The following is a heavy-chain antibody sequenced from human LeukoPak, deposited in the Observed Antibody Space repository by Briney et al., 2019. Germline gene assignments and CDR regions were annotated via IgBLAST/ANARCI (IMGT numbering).Heavy chain of an antibody. D-gene: IGHD3-10*01. J-gene: IGHJ4*02. CDR3: AREGGSGSYYNGDFDY. CDR1: GGSISSRPYY. Sequence: SETLSLTCTVSGGSISSRPYYWGWVRQPPGKGLEWIGTISYSGTTYYNPSLKSRVTISLDTSKNQFSLKLSSVTAADTAIYYCAREGGSGSYYNGDFDYWGQGTLVTVSS. V-gene: IGHV4-39*07. CDR2: ISYSGTT.